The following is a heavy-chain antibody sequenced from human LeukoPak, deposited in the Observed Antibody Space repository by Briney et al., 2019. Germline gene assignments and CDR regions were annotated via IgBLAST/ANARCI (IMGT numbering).Heavy chain of an antibody. CDR2: IYYSGST. D-gene: IGHD3-22*01. J-gene: IGHJ5*02. V-gene: IGHV4-39*07. Sequence: KPSETLSLTCTVSGGSISSSSYYWGWIRQPPGKGLEWIGSIYYSGSTYYNPSLKSRVTISVDTSKNQFSLNLNSVTAADTAVYYCAPYYYDSSGYYETRTWGQGTLVTVSS. CDR3: APYYYDSSGYYETRT. CDR1: GGSISSSSYY.